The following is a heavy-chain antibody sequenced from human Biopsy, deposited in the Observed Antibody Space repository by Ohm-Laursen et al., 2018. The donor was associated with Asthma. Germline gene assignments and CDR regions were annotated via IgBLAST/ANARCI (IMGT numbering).Heavy chain of an antibody. Sequence: SLRLSCAASGFAVSRDYMFWVRQAPGKGLEWVSVIYSGGTSHTADSVRGRFTISRDYSKNTLYLQMHSLRAEGTAVYYCARGDSSNWSHYYFDYWGQGTLVTASS. J-gene: IGHJ4*02. CDR2: IYSGGTS. CDR1: GFAVSRDY. CDR3: ARGDSSNWSHYYFDY. V-gene: IGHV3-53*01. D-gene: IGHD3-22*01.